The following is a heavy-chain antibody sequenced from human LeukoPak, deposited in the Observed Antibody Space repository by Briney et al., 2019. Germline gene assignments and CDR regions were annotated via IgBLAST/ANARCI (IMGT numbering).Heavy chain of an antibody. CDR1: GFTFSSYS. J-gene: IGHJ6*02. CDR2: ISYDGSNK. CDR3: ARPSYSGYTAFYYGMDA. V-gene: IGHV3-30*03. D-gene: IGHD5-12*01. Sequence: PGGSLRLSCAASGFTFSSYSVNWVRQAPGKGLEWVAVISYDGSNKFYSDSVKGRFTISRDNPTNTMYLQMNSLRADDSAVYYCARPSYSGYTAFYYGMDAWGQGTTVTVSS.